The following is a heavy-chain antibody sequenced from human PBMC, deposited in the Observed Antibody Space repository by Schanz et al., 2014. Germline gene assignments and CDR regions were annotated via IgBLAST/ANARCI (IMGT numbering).Heavy chain of an antibody. CDR1: GYTFTTYY. D-gene: IGHD6-6*01. J-gene: IGHJ4*02. CDR3: GRGFSRSYIDF. V-gene: IGHV1-46*03. Sequence: QVQLLQSGAEVKKPGASMKVSSKASGYTFTTYYMLWVRQAPGQGLEWMGIINPSGGSTRYGQKFQGRITVTTDTSTSTVYLELSSLRSDDTAVYYCGRGFSRSYIDFWGQGTLITVSS. CDR2: INPSGGST.